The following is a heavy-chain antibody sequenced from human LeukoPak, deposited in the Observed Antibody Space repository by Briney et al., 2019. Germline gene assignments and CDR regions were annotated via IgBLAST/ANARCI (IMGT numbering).Heavy chain of an antibody. CDR2: IYTSGST. CDR3: ARERDFWSGYYYFDY. J-gene: IGHJ4*02. Sequence: PSQTLSLTCTVSGGSISSGSYYWSWIRQPAGKGLEWIGRIYTSGSTNYNPSLKSRVTISVDTSKNQFSLKLSSVTAADTAVYYCARERDFWSGYYYFDYWGQGTLVTVSS. CDR1: GGSISSGSYY. V-gene: IGHV4-61*02. D-gene: IGHD3-3*01.